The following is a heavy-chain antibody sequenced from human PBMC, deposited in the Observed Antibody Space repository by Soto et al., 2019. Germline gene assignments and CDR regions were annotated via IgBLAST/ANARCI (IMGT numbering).Heavy chain of an antibody. V-gene: IGHV3-21*06. CDR3: ARDRGYDAHDYYYNAMDV. D-gene: IGHD2-15*01. CDR1: GFTFTRYS. Sequence: GGSLRLSCAASGFTFTRYSMNWVRQAPGKGLEWVSSISSTTNYIYYGDSMKGRFTISRDNAKNSLYLEMNSLRAEDTAVYYCARDRGYDAHDYYYNAMDVWGQGTTVTVSS. CDR2: ISSTTNYI. J-gene: IGHJ6*02.